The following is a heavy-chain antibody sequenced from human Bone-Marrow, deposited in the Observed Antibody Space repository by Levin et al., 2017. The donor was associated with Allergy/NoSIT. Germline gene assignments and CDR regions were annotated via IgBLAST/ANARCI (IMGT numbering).Heavy chain of an antibody. CDR2: ISYDGSDK. Sequence: GESLKISCAASGFMFDTYGMHWVRQAPGKGLEWVAQISYDGSDKYYADSLEGRFTISRDNYRDTLYLQINSLKVEDTAVYCCATREGGSYFFQHWGQGTLVTVSS. D-gene: IGHD1-26*01. CDR1: GFMFDTYG. V-gene: IGHV3-30*03. CDR3: ATREGGSYFFQH. J-gene: IGHJ1*01.